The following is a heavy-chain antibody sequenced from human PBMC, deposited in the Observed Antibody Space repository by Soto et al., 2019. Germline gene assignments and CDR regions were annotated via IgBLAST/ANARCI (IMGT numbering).Heavy chain of an antibody. CDR1: GDTFTNYD. J-gene: IGHJ6*02. CDR3: PRGRKGMDV. CDR2: MNPNSGNT. Sequence: QVQLVQSGAEVKKPGASVKVSCKASGDTFTNYDIKWVRQATGQGLEWMGWMNPNSGNTGYAQKSXGRGTMTRNTSISTPYMELRSLRSEHTAVYYCPRGRKGMDVWGQGTTVTVSS. V-gene: IGHV1-8*01.